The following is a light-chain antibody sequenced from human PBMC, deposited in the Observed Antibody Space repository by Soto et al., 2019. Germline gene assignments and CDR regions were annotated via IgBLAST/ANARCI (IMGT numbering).Light chain of an antibody. CDR2: DVS. CDR1: SSDVGGYNY. Sequence: QSVLTQPASVSGSPGQSITISCTGTSSDVGGYNYVSWYQQHPGKAPKVMIYDVSNRPSGVSNRFSGSKSGNTASLTISGLQAEDEADYYCSSYTRSSTFEVFGTGTKLTVL. CDR3: SSYTRSSTFEV. V-gene: IGLV2-14*03. J-gene: IGLJ1*01.